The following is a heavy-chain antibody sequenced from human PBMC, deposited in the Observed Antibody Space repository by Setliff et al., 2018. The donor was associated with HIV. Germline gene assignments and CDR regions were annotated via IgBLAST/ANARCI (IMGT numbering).Heavy chain of an antibody. CDR2: IKQDGSEK. Sequence: GGSLRLSCAASGFSFSSYWMSWVRQAPGKGLEWVANIKQDGSEKYYVDSVRGRFTISRDNAKNSLYLQMNSLRAEDTAVDYCARDATRGGDMDVWAKGTTVTVSS. CDR3: ARDATRGGDMDV. D-gene: IGHD2-15*01. V-gene: IGHV3-7*01. CDR1: GFSFSSYW. J-gene: IGHJ6*03.